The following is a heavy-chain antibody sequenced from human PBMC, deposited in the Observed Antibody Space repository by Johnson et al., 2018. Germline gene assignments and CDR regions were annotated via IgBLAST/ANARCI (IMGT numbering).Heavy chain of an antibody. D-gene: IGHD4-17*01. J-gene: IGHJ4*02. V-gene: IGHV3-33*08. CDR2: IWSDGINK. Sequence: VQLVQSGGSVVRPGGSLRLSCAASGFTFSDYGMHWVRQAPDKGLEWLAIIWSDGINKYYADSVKGRFTISRDNSKNTLYLQMNSLRAEDTAVYYCARGEDYGDYFDCWGQGTLVTVSS. CDR1: GFTFSDYG. CDR3: ARGEDYGDYFDC.